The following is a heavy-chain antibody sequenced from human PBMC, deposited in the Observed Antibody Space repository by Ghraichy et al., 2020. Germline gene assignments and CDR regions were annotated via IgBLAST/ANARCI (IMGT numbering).Heavy chain of an antibody. J-gene: IGHJ4*02. CDR1: GFTFSSYV. CDR2: ISGSSGST. V-gene: IGHV3-23*01. D-gene: IGHD3-10*01. CDR3: AKHFQPYYYGSGGY. Sequence: GGSLRLSCAASGFTFSSYVMSWVRQAPGKGLEWVSGISGSSGSTYYADSVKGRFTISRDNSKNTLYLQMNSLRAEDTAVYYCAKHFQPYYYGSGGYWGQGTLVTVSS.